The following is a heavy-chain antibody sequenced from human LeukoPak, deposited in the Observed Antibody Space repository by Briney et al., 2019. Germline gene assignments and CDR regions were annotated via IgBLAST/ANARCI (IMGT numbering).Heavy chain of an antibody. CDR1: GGFISSYY. V-gene: IGHV4-59*01. J-gene: IGHJ4*02. CDR2: IYYSGST. Sequence: PSETLSLTCTVSGGFISSYYWSWIRQPPGKGLEWIGNIYYSGSTNYNPSLKSRVTISVDTSKNQFSLKLSSVTAADTAVYYCARVSSGWSHFDYWGQGTLVTVSS. D-gene: IGHD6-19*01. CDR3: ARVSSGWSHFDY.